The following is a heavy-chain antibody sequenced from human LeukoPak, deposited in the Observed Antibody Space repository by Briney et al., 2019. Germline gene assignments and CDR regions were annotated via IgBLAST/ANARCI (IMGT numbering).Heavy chain of an antibody. D-gene: IGHD4-23*01. CDR2: ISHDATNE. J-gene: IGHJ4*02. CDR1: GFIFSDCA. Sequence: GGSLRLSCVASGFIFSDCAMHWVRQAPGKGLEWMAIISHDATNEYHADSVKGRFTISRDNSKNTLYLQMNSLIPEDTAVYLCARDFGGLRWNYYFDYWGQGTLVTVSS. CDR3: ARDFGGLRWNYYFDY. V-gene: IGHV3-30*04.